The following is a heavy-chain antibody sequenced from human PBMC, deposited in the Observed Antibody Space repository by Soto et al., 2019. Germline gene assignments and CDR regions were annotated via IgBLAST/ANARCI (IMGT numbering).Heavy chain of an antibody. J-gene: IGHJ6*02. CDR1: GYTFSSHW. V-gene: IGHV5-51*01. CDR2: IYPADSTT. D-gene: IGHD2-2*01. Sequence: GESLKISCKGSGYTFSSHWIGWVRQMPGKGLEWVAIIYPADSTTRYSPSFQGQVTISADKSISTAYLQWSSLKASDTAMYYCARLGYCNRPSCYYGMDVWGQGTTVTVSS. CDR3: ARLGYCNRPSCYYGMDV.